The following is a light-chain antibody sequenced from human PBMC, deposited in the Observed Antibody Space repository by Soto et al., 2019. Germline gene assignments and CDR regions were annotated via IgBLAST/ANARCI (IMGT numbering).Light chain of an antibody. J-gene: IGKJ1*01. Sequence: EIVLTQSPGTLSLSPGERATLSCRASQSVSSNLAWYQQKPGQAPRLLIYGASTRATGIPARFSGSGSGTEFTLTISSLQSEDFAVYYCQQYNSWPRTLGQGTKVDIK. CDR3: QQYNSWPRT. V-gene: IGKV3-15*01. CDR2: GAS. CDR1: QSVSSN.